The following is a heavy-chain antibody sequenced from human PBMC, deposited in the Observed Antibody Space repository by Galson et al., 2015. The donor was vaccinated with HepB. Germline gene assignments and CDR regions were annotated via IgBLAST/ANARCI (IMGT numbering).Heavy chain of an antibody. CDR3: ARYYGSSGYFDY. CDR1: GGSISSGSYY. D-gene: IGHD6-6*01. Sequence: SETLSLTCTVSGGSISSGSYYWGWIRQPPGKGLEWIGNIYYSGSSYYNPSLKSRITISVDTSKNQFSLKLNSVTAADTAVYYCARYYGSSGYFDYWDQGTLVTVSS. CDR2: IYYSGSS. V-gene: IGHV4-39*01. J-gene: IGHJ4*02.